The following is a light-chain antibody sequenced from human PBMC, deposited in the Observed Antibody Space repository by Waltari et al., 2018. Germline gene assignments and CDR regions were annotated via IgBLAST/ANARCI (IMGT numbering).Light chain of an antibody. J-gene: IGKJ4*01. CDR2: GAI. Sequence: DIQMTQYPSSLSASIGDRVNITCRASQSIRRSLSWYQQNAGKSPRLLIFGAISLQSGVPSRFSGTDSGTDFTLTISSLQPEDSAMYYCQQNYNVPPTFGGGTKVEIK. CDR3: QQNYNVPPT. V-gene: IGKV1-39*01. CDR1: QSIRRS.